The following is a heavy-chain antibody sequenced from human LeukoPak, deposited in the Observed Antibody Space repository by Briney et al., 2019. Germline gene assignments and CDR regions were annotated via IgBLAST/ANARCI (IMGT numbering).Heavy chain of an antibody. CDR1: GGSITSYY. CDR2: IYYSVST. D-gene: IGHD1-26*01. J-gene: IGHJ4*02. CDR3: ARVRFYSGTYYFDY. Sequence: PSETLSLTCTVSGGSITSYYWSWIRQPPEKGLEWIGYIYYSVSTNYNPSLKSRATISVDTSKNQFSLKLSSVTAADTAVYYCARVRFYSGTYYFDYWGQGTLVTVSS. V-gene: IGHV4-59*01.